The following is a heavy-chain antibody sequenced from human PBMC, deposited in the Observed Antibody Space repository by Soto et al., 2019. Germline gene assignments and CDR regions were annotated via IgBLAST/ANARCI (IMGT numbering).Heavy chain of an antibody. D-gene: IGHD6-13*01. CDR2: IRGSGGST. CDR3: AKDREGASRSWIFYYFDY. Sequence: GGSLRRSCAACGFSFSSYAMSLVRQAPGKGLEWVSAIRGSGGSTYYADSGKGRFTISRDNSKNTLYLQMNSLRAEATAVYYCAKDREGASRSWIFYYFDYWREGTLVTVAS. V-gene: IGHV3-23*01. CDR1: GFSFSSYA. J-gene: IGHJ4*02.